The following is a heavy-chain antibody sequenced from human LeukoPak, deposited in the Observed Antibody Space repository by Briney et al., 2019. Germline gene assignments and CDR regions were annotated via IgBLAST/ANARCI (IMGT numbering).Heavy chain of an antibody. V-gene: IGHV3-21*01. CDR3: ARDPYSGTYGNTYYYYMDV. D-gene: IGHD1-26*01. CDR2: ITTSSTYT. CDR1: GFSFSSY. J-gene: IGHJ6*03. Sequence: GGSLRLSCEASGFSFSSYMDWVRQTPGKGLEWISSITTSSTYTFYADSAKGRFTISRDNARNSLYLQMNSLRVEDTAVYYCARDPYSGTYGNTYYYYMDVWGKGTTVTISS.